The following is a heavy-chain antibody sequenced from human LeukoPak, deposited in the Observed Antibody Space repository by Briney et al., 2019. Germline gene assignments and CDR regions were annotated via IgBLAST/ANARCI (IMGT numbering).Heavy chain of an antibody. CDR3: AGSSISGWAFDI. D-gene: IGHD6-19*01. Sequence: SETLSLTCTVSGGSISSYYWSWIRQPPGKGLEWIGYIYYSGSTNYNPSLKSRVTKSVDTSKNQFSLKLSSVTAADTAVYYCAGSSISGWAFDIWGQGTMVTVSS. V-gene: IGHV4-59*01. CDR1: GGSISSYY. J-gene: IGHJ3*02. CDR2: IYYSGST.